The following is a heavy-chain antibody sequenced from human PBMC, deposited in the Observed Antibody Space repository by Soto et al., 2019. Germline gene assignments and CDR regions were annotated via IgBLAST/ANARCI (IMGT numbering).Heavy chain of an antibody. CDR2: ISSSSSYI. V-gene: IGHV3-21*01. CDR1: GFTFSSYS. J-gene: IGHJ4*02. D-gene: IGHD2-2*01. CDR3: ARGRVPAADFDY. Sequence: EVQLVESRGGLVKPGGSLRLSCAASGFTFSSYSMNWVRQAPGKGLEWVSSISSSSSYIYYADSVKGRFTISRDNAKNSLYLQMNSLRAEDTAVYYCARGRVPAADFDYWGQGTLVTVSS.